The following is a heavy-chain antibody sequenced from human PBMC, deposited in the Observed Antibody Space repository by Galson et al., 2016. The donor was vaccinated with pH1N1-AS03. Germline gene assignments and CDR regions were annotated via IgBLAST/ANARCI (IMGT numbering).Heavy chain of an antibody. V-gene: IGHV1-3*01. CDR1: GYTFTSYA. Sequence: SVKVSCKASGYTFTSYAMHWVRQAPGRRLEWMGWINAGNGNTKYSQKFQGRVTITRDTSAGTAYMELSSLRSEDTAVYYCARDRGSGYDLFDYYYGMDGWGQGTTVTVSS. CDR3: ARDRGSGYDLFDYYYGMDG. J-gene: IGHJ6*02. D-gene: IGHD5-12*01. CDR2: INAGNGNT.